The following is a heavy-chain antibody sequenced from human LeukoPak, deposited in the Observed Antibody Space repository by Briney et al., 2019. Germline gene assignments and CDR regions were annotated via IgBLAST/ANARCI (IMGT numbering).Heavy chain of an antibody. Sequence: PGGSLRLSCAASGFTFSSYGMHWVRQAPGKGLEWVAVIWYDGSNKYYADSVKGRFTISRDNSKNTLYLQMNSLRAEDTAVYYCARDGFLARAVTMYFDYWGQGTLVTVSS. CDR2: IWYDGSNK. D-gene: IGHD4-17*01. CDR3: ARDGFLARAVTMYFDY. V-gene: IGHV3-33*01. J-gene: IGHJ4*02. CDR1: GFTFSSYG.